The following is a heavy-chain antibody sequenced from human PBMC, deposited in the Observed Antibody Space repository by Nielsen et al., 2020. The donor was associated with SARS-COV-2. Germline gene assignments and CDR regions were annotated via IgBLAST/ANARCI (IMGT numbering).Heavy chain of an antibody. Sequence: SETLSLTCTVSGGSISSSSYYWGWIRQPPGKGLEWIGEIYHSGSTNYNPSLKSRVTISVDTSKNQFSLKLSSVTAADTAVYYCARESFRRYYDSSGYIDYWGQGTLVTVSS. CDR2: IYHSGST. D-gene: IGHD3-22*01. CDR3: ARESFRRYYDSSGYIDY. V-gene: IGHV4-39*07. CDR1: GGSISSSSYY. J-gene: IGHJ4*02.